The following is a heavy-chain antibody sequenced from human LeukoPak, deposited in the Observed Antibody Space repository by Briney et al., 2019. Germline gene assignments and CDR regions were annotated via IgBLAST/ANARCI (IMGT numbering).Heavy chain of an antibody. V-gene: IGHV3-53*05. Sequence: GGSLRLSCAASGFTVSNNYMTWVRQAPGKGPEWVAVIYSGGSTYYSDSVEGRFTISRDNSKNTLYLQMNSLRVEDTAVYYCARDRKWEIRNYNYYGLDVWGQGTTVTVSS. J-gene: IGHJ6*02. CDR3: ARDRKWEIRNYNYYGLDV. CDR1: GFTVSNNY. CDR2: IYSGGST. D-gene: IGHD1-26*01.